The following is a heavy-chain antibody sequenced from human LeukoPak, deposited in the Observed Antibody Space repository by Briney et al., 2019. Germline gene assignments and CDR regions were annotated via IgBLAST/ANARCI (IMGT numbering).Heavy chain of an antibody. CDR3: ARVRYYGSGKAFDY. J-gene: IGHJ4*02. CDR2: INHSGST. D-gene: IGHD3-10*01. Sequence: PSETLSLTCAVYGGSFSGYYWSWIRQPPGKGLEWIGEINHSGSTNYNPSLKSRVTISVDTSKNQFSLKLSSVTAADTAVYYCARVRYYGSGKAFDYWGQGTLVTVSS. V-gene: IGHV4-34*01. CDR1: GGSFSGYY.